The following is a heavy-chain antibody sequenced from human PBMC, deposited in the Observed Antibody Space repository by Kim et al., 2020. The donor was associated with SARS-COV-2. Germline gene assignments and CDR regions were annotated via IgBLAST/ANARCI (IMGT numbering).Heavy chain of an antibody. D-gene: IGHD2-15*01. V-gene: IGHV3-30*07. Sequence: RFTTSRDNSKNTLYLQMNSLRAEDTAVYYCARDRGGYCSGGSCYRGGMDYWGQGTLVTVSS. J-gene: IGHJ4*02. CDR3: ARDRGGYCSGGSCYRGGMDY.